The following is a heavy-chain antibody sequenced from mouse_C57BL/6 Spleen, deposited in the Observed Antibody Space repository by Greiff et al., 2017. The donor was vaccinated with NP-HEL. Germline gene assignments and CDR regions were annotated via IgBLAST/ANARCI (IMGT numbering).Heavy chain of an antibody. Sequence: EVKLMESGGGLVKPGGSLKLSCAASGFTFSSYAMSWVRQTPEKRLEWVATICDGGSYTYYPDNVKGRFTISRDNAKNNLYMQMSHLKSEDTAMYYCARASCYDSNYFDYWGQGTTLTVSA. CDR1: GFTFSSYA. D-gene: IGHD1-1*01. J-gene: IGHJ2*01. V-gene: IGHV5-4*03. CDR3: ARASCYDSNYFDY. CDR2: ICDGGSYT.